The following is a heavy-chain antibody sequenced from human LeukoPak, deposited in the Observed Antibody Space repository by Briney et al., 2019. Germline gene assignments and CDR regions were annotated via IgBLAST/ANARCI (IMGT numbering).Heavy chain of an antibody. CDR3: AKDMSGYDMSFDY. Sequence: GGSLSLSCAASGFTFSSYAMSWVRQAPGKGLEWVSAISGSGGSTYYADSVKGRFTISRDNSKNTLYLHMNSLRAEDTAVYYCAKDMSGYDMSFDYWGQGTLVTVSS. V-gene: IGHV3-23*01. D-gene: IGHD5-12*01. J-gene: IGHJ4*02. CDR1: GFTFSSYA. CDR2: ISGSGGST.